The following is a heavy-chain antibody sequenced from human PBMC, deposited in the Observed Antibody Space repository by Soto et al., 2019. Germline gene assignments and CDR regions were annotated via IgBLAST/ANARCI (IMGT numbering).Heavy chain of an antibody. CDR1: GFTFDTYA. Sequence: PGGSLRLSCAASGFTFDTYAIHWVRQAPGKGLEWVAFISSDGGTKYYADSVKGRFTISRDNSKNTLYVQMNSLTNEDTAVYYCAKSAASGNSYHSYYYGMDVWGQGTTVTV. V-gene: IGHV3-30-3*02. D-gene: IGHD1-26*01. CDR2: ISSDGGTK. J-gene: IGHJ6*02. CDR3: AKSAASGNSYHSYYYGMDV.